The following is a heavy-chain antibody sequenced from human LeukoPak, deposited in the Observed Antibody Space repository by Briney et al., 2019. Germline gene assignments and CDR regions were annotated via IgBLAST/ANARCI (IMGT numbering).Heavy chain of an antibody. CDR2: IDHRGSS. V-gene: IGHV4-34*01. D-gene: IGHD6-6*01. CDR3: ATRSSTLAAARCFDD. J-gene: IGHJ4*03. Sequence: SETLPLTCAVHGESFSAYFWSWIRQVPGKGLEWIGEIDHRGSSNYDPPLKSRATISVDTSKNHFSLSLTSVTAADTAVYYCATRSSTLAAARCFDDWGQGTVVTVSS. CDR1: GESFSAYF.